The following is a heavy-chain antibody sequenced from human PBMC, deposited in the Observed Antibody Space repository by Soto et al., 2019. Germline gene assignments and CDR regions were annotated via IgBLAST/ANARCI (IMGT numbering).Heavy chain of an antibody. J-gene: IGHJ6*02. CDR2: MSSDGSNK. V-gene: IGHV3-30-3*01. D-gene: IGHD5-18*01. CDR3: TRADTAPTSELKYYYYGMDV. CDR1: GFTFSGFA. Sequence: QVQLVESGGGVVQPGRSLRHSCAASGFTFSGFAMHWVRQAPGRWLEWVAVMSSDGSNKYNADSVEGRFTISRDNSKSTLHLQMNSQRVEDTAVYYCTRADTAPTSELKYYYYGMDVWGQGTTVTVSS.